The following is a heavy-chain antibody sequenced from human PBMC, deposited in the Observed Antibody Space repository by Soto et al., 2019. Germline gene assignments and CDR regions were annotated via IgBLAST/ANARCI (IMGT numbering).Heavy chain of an antibody. CDR1: GGSISSGGYY. Sequence: PSETLSLTCAVSGGSISSGGYYWTWIRQPPGKGLEFIGYIYYKGTTTYNPSLKSRVAISIDTSKNQFSLQLTSVIAADTAIYYCARLGDYYQSLGTWGRGTLVTVSS. CDR3: ARLGDYYQSLGT. D-gene: IGHD3-22*01. J-gene: IGHJ5*02. V-gene: IGHV4-61*08. CDR2: IYYKGTT.